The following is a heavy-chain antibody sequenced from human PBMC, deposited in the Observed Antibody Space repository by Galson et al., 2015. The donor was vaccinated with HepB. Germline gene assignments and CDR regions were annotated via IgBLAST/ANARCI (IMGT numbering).Heavy chain of an antibody. Sequence: SETLSLTCTVSGGSISSYYWSWIRQPPGKGLEWIGYIYYSGSTNYNPSLKSRVTISVDTSKNQFSLKLSSVTAADTAVYYCARGGSGWYYFDYWGQGTLVTVSS. CDR2: IYYSGST. CDR1: GGSISSYY. D-gene: IGHD6-19*01. V-gene: IGHV4-59*01. J-gene: IGHJ4*02. CDR3: ARGGSGWYYFDY.